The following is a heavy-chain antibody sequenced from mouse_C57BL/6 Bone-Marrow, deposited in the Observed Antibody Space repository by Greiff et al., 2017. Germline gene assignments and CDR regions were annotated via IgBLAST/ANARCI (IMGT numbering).Heavy chain of an antibody. CDR1: GFTFSNYW. V-gene: IGHV6-3*01. D-gene: IGHD3-3*01. CDR3: TGEGLYFDY. J-gene: IGHJ2*01. CDR2: IRLKSDNYAT. Sequence: EVQLQQSGGGLVQPGGSMKLSCVASGFTFSNYWMNWVRQSPEKGLEWVAQIRLKSDNYATHYAESVKGRFTIARDDSKSSVYLQMNNLRAEDTGIYYCTGEGLYFDYWGQGTTLTVSS.